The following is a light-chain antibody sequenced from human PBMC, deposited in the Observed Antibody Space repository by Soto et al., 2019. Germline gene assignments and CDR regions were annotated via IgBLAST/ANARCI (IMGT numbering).Light chain of an antibody. Sequence: EIVLTQSPGTLSLSPGERATLSCRASQSVSSSYLAWYQQKPGQAPRLLIYGASSRATGIPDRFSGSGSGTDFTLTISRLEPEDFAVYYCQQSGSSRTFGGGTKVEIK. J-gene: IGKJ4*01. CDR3: QQSGSSRT. CDR1: QSVSSSY. V-gene: IGKV3-20*01. CDR2: GAS.